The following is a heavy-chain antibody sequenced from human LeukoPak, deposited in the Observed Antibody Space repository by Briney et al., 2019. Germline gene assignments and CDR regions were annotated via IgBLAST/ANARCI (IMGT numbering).Heavy chain of an antibody. D-gene: IGHD6-19*01. Sequence: PGGFLRLSCAASGFTFSSYGMHWVRQAPGKGLERVAFIRYDGSNKYYADSVKGRFTISRDNSKNTLYLQMNSLRAEDTAVYYCAKDFYVAVAAYYFDYWGQGTLVTVSS. CDR3: AKDFYVAVAAYYFDY. CDR2: IRYDGSNK. J-gene: IGHJ4*02. V-gene: IGHV3-30*02. CDR1: GFTFSSYG.